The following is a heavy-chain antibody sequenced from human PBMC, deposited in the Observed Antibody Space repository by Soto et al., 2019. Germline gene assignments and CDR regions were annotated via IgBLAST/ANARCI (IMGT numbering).Heavy chain of an antibody. CDR3: ARVDTAMVPGYYYGMDV. D-gene: IGHD5-18*01. CDR2: IDPSDSYT. CDR1: GYSFTSYW. V-gene: IGHV5-10-1*01. J-gene: IGHJ6*02. Sequence: GESLKISCKGSGYSFTSYWISWVRQMPGKXLEWMGRIDPSDSYTNYSPSFQGHVTISADKSISTAYLQWSSLKASDTAMYYCARVDTAMVPGYYYGMDVWGQGTTVTVSS.